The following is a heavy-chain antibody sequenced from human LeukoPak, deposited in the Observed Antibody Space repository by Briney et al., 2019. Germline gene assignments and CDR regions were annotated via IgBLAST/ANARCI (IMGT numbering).Heavy chain of an antibody. D-gene: IGHD6-19*01. V-gene: IGHV3-23*01. J-gene: IGHJ4*02. CDR2: ISDGGDTT. Sequence: TGGSLRLSCAASGFTFSSYAMSWVRQAPGKGLEWVSVISDGGDTTYYADSVKGRFTISRDNSRNTLYLQMNSLRVEDTAVYYCAKDARRSSGWYFFDHWGQGTLVTVSS. CDR3: AKDARRSSGWYFFDH. CDR1: GFTFSSYA.